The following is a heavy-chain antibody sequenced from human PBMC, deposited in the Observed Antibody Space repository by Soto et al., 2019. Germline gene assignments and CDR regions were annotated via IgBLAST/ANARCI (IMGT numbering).Heavy chain of an antibody. CDR2: INPNNGNT. Sequence: GASVKVSCKPSGYTFTKNVINWVRQAPGQGLEWMGWINPNNGNTNYAQKVQGRVTMTTSTSIRTAYIELRSLRSDDTAVYYCAREGPAPYYYYGMDVWGQGSTVTVS. V-gene: IGHV1-18*01. CDR3: AREGPAPYYYYGMDV. J-gene: IGHJ6*02. CDR1: GYTFTKNV.